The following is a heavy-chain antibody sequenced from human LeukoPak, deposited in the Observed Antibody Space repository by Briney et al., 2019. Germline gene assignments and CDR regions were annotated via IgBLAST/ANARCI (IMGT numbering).Heavy chain of an antibody. Sequence: GGSLRLSCAASGXTFSSYSMNWVPQAPGKGQEWVSSINSSRSSIYYADSVKGRFTISRDNAKNSLYLQMNSLRAEDTAVYYCARGFSVVVTALDYWGQGILVTVSS. J-gene: IGHJ4*02. V-gene: IGHV3-21*01. CDR3: ARGFSVVVTALDY. CDR1: GXTFSSYS. CDR2: INSSRSSI. D-gene: IGHD2-21*02.